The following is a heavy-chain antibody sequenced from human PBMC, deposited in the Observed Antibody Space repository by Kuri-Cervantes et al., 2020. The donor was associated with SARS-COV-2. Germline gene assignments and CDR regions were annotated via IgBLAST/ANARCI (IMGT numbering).Heavy chain of an antibody. D-gene: IGHD3-3*01. CDR2: ISSSSSYI. J-gene: IGHJ4*02. Sequence: GESLKISCAASGFTFSSYEMNWVRQAPGKGLEWVSSISSSSSYIYYADSVKGRFTISRDNAKNSLYLQMNSLRAEDTAVYYCARGGFLEWFLDYWGQGTLVTVSS. CDR1: GFTFSSYE. CDR3: ARGGFLEWFLDY. V-gene: IGHV3-21*01.